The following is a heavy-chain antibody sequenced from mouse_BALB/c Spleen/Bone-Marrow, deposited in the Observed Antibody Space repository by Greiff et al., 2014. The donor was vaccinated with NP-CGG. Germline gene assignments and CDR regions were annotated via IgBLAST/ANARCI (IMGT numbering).Heavy chain of an antibody. J-gene: IGHJ2*01. CDR3: TEEVNYYGNSSNFDY. D-gene: IGHD1-1*01. CDR1: GYTFTSYT. CDR2: INPSSGYT. V-gene: IGHV1-4*01. Sequence: QVQLQQSGAELVRPGASVKMSCKASGYTFTSYTMHWVKQRPGQGLEWIGYINPSSGYTNYNQKFKDKATLTADKSSSTAYMQRSRLSSEVSADYYCTEEVNYYGNSSNFDYWGQGTTLTVSS.